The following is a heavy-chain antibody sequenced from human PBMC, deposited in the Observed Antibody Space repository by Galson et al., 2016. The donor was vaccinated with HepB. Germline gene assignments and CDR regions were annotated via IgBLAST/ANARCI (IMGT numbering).Heavy chain of an antibody. J-gene: IGHJ4*02. CDR3: VRAWDSGGFYLDK. CDR2: IKQDGSDK. V-gene: IGHV3-7*01. CDR1: GFASRFPFRSYW. D-gene: IGHD2-15*01. Sequence: SLRLSCAASGFASRFPFRSYWMNWVRQAPGKGLEWVANIKQDGSDKNYVDSVKGRFTISRDNARSSLFLHISSLRDDDTAVYYCVRAWDSGGFYLDKWGQGTQVLVSS.